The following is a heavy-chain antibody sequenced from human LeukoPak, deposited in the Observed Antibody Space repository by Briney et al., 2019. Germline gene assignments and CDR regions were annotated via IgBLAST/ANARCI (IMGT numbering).Heavy chain of an antibody. CDR1: LGTFSRYA. CDR3: ARDPLGDLELHGGFDP. J-gene: IGHJ5*02. V-gene: IGHV1-2*02. Sequence: ASVKVSRKASLGTFSRYAISWVPDAPGQGLECMGGVIPNSGGTKYAKKFQGRVTMTRDESISTAYMELSRLRSDDTAGYYCARDPLGDLELHGGFDPWGQGTLVTVSS. CDR2: VIPNSGGT. D-gene: IGHD1-7*01.